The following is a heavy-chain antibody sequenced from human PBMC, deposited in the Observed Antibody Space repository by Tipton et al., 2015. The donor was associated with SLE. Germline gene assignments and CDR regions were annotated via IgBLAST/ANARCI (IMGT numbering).Heavy chain of an antibody. J-gene: IGHJ4*02. CDR1: GYSISSGYY. CDR2: IYRSGST. D-gene: IGHD3-22*01. V-gene: IGHV4-38-2*02. Sequence: TLSLTCTVSGYSISSGYYWGWIRQLPGKGLEWIGSIYRSGSTYYNPSLKSPVTISVDTSKNQFSLKLSSVTAADTAVYYCARSPYYYDSSYFDYWGQGTLVTVSS. CDR3: ARSPYYYDSSYFDY.